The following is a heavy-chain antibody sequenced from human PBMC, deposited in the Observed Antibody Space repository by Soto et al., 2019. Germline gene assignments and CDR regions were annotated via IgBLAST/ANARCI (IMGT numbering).Heavy chain of an antibody. D-gene: IGHD3-10*01. Sequence: QVQLVESGGGVVQPGRSLRLSCAASGFTFSSYAMHWVRQAPGKGLEWVAVIAYDGSNKYYADSVKGRFTISRDNSKNTLYLQMNSLRAEDTAVYYCARDRKRGGKNGSGSYRSLDYWGQGTLVTVSS. CDR3: ARDRKRGGKNGSGSYRSLDY. CDR1: GFTFSSYA. J-gene: IGHJ4*02. V-gene: IGHV3-30-3*01. CDR2: IAYDGSNK.